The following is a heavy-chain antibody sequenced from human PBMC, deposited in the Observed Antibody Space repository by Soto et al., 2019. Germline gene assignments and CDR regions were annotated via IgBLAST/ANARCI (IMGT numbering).Heavy chain of an antibody. CDR1: GFTFSSYS. D-gene: IGHD1-1*01. CDR2: ISGNSVTI. V-gene: IGHV3-23*01. CDR3: ATGIGNPSYFAY. Sequence: GGSLRLSCAASGFTFSSYSMSWVRQAPGKGLEWVSIISGNSVTIGYADSAKGRFTISRDNSKNMLYLQMGSLRAEDTAVYYCATGIGNPSYFAYWGQGTLVTVSS. J-gene: IGHJ4*02.